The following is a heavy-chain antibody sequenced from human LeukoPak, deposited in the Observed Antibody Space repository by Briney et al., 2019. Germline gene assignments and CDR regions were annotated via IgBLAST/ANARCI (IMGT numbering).Heavy chain of an antibody. V-gene: IGHV3-74*01. Sequence: PGGSLRLSCAASGFTFSSYWMHWVRQAPGKGLVWVSRINSDGSSTGYADSEKGRFTISRDNAKNTLYLQMNSLRAEDTAVYYCARSNPHYSDSSGYLNYWGQGTLVTVSS. D-gene: IGHD3-22*01. CDR2: INSDGSST. CDR1: GFTFSSYW. CDR3: ARSNPHYSDSSGYLNY. J-gene: IGHJ4*02.